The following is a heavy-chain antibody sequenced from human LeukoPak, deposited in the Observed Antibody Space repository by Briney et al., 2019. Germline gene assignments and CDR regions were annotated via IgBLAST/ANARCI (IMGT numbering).Heavy chain of an antibody. CDR1: GFTFSSYG. CDR2: ISYDGSNK. J-gene: IGHJ3*02. V-gene: IGHV3-30*18. CDR3: AKVGSPVGAAAGNYAFDI. Sequence: GGSLRLSCAASGFTFSSYGMHWVRQAPGKGLEWVAVISYDGSNKYYADSVKGRFTISRDNSKNTLYLQMNSLRAEDTAVYYCAKVGSPVGAAAGNYAFDIWGQGTMVTVSA. D-gene: IGHD6-13*01.